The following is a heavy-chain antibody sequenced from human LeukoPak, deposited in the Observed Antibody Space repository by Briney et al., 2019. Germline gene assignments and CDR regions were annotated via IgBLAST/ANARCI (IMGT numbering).Heavy chain of an antibody. J-gene: IGHJ4*02. Sequence: SVKVSCKASGGTFSSYTISWVRQAPGQGLEWMGGIIPIFGTANYAQKFQGRVTITADESTSTAYMELSSLRSEDTAVYYCARICGSTSCLDYWGQGTLVTVSS. CDR2: IIPIFGTA. CDR3: ARICGSTSCLDY. V-gene: IGHV1-69*13. D-gene: IGHD2-2*01. CDR1: GGTFSSYT.